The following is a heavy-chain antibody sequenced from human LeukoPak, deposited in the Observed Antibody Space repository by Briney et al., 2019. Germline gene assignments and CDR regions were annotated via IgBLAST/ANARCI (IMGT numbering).Heavy chain of an antibody. Sequence: GSSVKVSCKASGGTFSSNAISWVRQAPGQGLEWMGGIIPIFGTANYAQKFQGRVTITTDESTSTAYMELSSLRSEDTAVYCCARDGPYDSSGFDYWGQGTLVTVSS. V-gene: IGHV1-69*05. CDR2: IIPIFGTA. J-gene: IGHJ4*02. CDR3: ARDGPYDSSGFDY. CDR1: GGTFSSNA. D-gene: IGHD3-22*01.